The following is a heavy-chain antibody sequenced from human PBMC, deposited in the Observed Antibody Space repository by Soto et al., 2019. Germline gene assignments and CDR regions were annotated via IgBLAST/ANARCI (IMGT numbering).Heavy chain of an antibody. D-gene: IGHD6-19*01. CDR1: GFTFSSYA. CDR3: ARDRSIAVAGTDIDY. V-gene: IGHV3-30-3*01. CDR2: ISYDGRNK. J-gene: IGHJ4*02. Sequence: QVQLVESGGGVVQPGRSLRLSCAASGFTFSSYAMHWVRQAPGKGLEWVAVISYDGRNKYYADSVKGRFTISRDNSKNTLYLQMNSLRAEDTAVYYCARDRSIAVAGTDIDYWGQGTLVTVSS.